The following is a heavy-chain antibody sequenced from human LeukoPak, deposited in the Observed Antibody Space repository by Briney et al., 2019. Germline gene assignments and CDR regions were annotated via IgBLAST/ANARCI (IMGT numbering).Heavy chain of an antibody. D-gene: IGHD6-6*01. CDR1: GFTVSSNY. Sequence: GGSLRLSCAASGFTVSSNYMSWVRQAPGKGLEWVSVIYSGGSTYYADSVKGRFTISRDNSKNTLYLQMNSLRAEDTAVYYCAKESRIAARPAYFDYWGQGTLVTVSS. CDR2: IYSGGST. J-gene: IGHJ4*02. V-gene: IGHV3-53*05. CDR3: AKESRIAARPAYFDY.